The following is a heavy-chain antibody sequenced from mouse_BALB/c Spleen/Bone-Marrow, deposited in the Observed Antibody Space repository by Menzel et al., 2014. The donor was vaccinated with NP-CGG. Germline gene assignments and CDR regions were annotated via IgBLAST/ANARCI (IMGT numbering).Heavy chain of an antibody. V-gene: IGHV5-17*02. CDR1: GFTFSSFG. D-gene: IGHD1-1*01. CDR2: ISSGSSTI. Sequence: EVHLVESGGGLVQPVGSRKLSCAASGFTFSSFGMHWVRQAPEKGLEWVAYISSGSSTIYYADTVMGRFTISRDNPKNTLFLQMTSLRSEDTAMYYCARSGSSSGYFDYWGQGTTLTVSS. CDR3: ARSGSSSGYFDY. J-gene: IGHJ2*01.